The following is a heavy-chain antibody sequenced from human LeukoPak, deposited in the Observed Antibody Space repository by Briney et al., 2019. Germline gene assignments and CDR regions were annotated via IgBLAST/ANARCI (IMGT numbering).Heavy chain of an antibody. Sequence: PGGSLRLSCAASGFTFDDYAMHWVRQAPGEGLEWVSGISWNSGSIGYADSVKGRFTTSRDNAKNSLYLQMNSLRAEDTALYYCAKDYGGNSLFYFDYWGQGTLVTVSS. CDR3: AKDYGGNSLFYFDY. CDR1: GFTFDDYA. J-gene: IGHJ4*02. D-gene: IGHD4-23*01. V-gene: IGHV3-9*01. CDR2: ISWNSGSI.